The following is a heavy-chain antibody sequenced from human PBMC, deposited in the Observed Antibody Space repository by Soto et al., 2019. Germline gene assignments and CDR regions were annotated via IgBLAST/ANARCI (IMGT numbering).Heavy chain of an antibody. CDR3: ARDRVGYGDSDAFDI. D-gene: IGHD4-17*01. CDR2: IYYSGST. V-gene: IGHV4-31*03. Sequence: QVQLQESGPGLVKPSQTLSLTCTVSGGSISSGGYYWSWIRQHPGKGLEWIGYIYYSGSTYYNPSLKSRVTISVDTSKNQFSLKLSSVTAADTAVYYCARDRVGYGDSDAFDIWGQGTMVTVSS. J-gene: IGHJ3*02. CDR1: GGSISSGGYY.